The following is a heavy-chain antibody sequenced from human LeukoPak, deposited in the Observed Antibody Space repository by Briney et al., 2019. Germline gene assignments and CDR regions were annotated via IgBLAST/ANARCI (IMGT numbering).Heavy chain of an antibody. Sequence: SETLSLTCTVSGGSISSSSYYWSWIRQPPGKGLEWIGYIYYSGSTNYNPSLKSRVTISVDTSKNQFSLKLSSVTAADTAVYYCARHIDYGDYTPDYYYYYGMDVWGQGTTVTVSS. D-gene: IGHD4-17*01. CDR3: ARHIDYGDYTPDYYYYYGMDV. J-gene: IGHJ6*02. V-gene: IGHV4-61*05. CDR2: IYYSGST. CDR1: GGSISSSSYY.